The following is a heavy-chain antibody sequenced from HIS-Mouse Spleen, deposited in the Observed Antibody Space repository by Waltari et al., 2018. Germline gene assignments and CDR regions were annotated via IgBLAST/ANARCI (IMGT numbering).Heavy chain of an antibody. J-gene: IGHJ4*02. Sequence: QVQLVESGGGVVQPGRSLRLSCAAWGVTFRSYGMHWVRQAPGKGLEWVAVISYDGSNKYYADSVKGRFTISRDNSKNTLYLQMNSLRAEDTAVYYCAKDTSGSYSDYWGQGTLVTVSS. D-gene: IGHD1-26*01. CDR2: ISYDGSNK. V-gene: IGHV3-30*18. CDR1: GVTFRSYG. CDR3: AKDTSGSYSDY.